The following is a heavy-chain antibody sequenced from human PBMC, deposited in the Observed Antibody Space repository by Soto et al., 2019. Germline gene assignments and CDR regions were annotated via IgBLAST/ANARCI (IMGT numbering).Heavy chain of an antibody. V-gene: IGHV1-69*01. D-gene: IGHD6-13*01. CDR3: ARAENIAAPLSTGYAFDI. CDR2: IIPIFGTA. Sequence: QVQLVQSGAEVKRPGSSVKVSCEASGGTFSSYAISWVRQAPGQGLEWMGGIIPIFGTANSAQKFQGRVTITADESTTTAYMELSSLRSEDTAVYYCARAENIAAPLSTGYAFDIWGQGTMVAVSS. J-gene: IGHJ3*02. CDR1: GGTFSSYA.